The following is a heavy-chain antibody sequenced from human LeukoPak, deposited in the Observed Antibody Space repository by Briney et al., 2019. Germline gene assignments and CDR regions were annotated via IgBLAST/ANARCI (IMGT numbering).Heavy chain of an antibody. Sequence: PSETLSLTCTVSGGSISSYYWSWIRQPPGKGLEWIGYIYYSGSTNYNPSLKSRVTISVDTSKNQFSLKLSSVTAADTAVYYCARGLGVLLWFGELGGLFDYWGQGTLVTVSS. CDR3: ARGLGVLLWFGELGGLFDY. D-gene: IGHD3-10*01. CDR1: GGSISSYY. CDR2: IYYSGST. V-gene: IGHV4-59*12. J-gene: IGHJ4*02.